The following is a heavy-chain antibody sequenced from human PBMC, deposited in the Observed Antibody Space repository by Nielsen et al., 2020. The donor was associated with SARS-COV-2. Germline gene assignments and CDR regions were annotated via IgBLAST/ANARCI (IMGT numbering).Heavy chain of an antibody. CDR1: GFTFSSYA. Sequence: GGSLRLSCAASGFTFSSYAMSWVRQAPGKGLEWVSAISGSGGSTYYADSVKGRFTISRDNSKNTLYLQMNSLRAGDTAVYYCATDSAFGVVIYALAHWGQGTLVTVSS. CDR3: ATDSAFGVVIYALAH. V-gene: IGHV3-23*01. J-gene: IGHJ4*02. D-gene: IGHD3-3*01. CDR2: ISGSGGST.